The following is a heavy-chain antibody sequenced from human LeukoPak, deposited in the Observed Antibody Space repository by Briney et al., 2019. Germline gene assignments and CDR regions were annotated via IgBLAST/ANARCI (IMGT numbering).Heavy chain of an antibody. D-gene: IGHD3-22*01. CDR3: ARGVGYYDSSGYYPPDY. CDR2: IKQDGSEK. Sequence: GGSLRLSCAASGFTFSSYWMSWVRQAPGKGLEWVANIKQDGSEKYYVDSVKGRFTISRDNAKNSLYLQMNSLRAEDTAVYYCARGVGYYDSSGYYPPDYWGQATLVTVSS. V-gene: IGHV3-7*01. J-gene: IGHJ4*02. CDR1: GFTFSSYW.